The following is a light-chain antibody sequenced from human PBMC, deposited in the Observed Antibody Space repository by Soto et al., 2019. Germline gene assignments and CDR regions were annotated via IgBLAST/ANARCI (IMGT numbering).Light chain of an antibody. J-gene: IGLJ1*01. CDR3: RSYTGSCTLYV. CDR2: DVS. Sequence: QSALTQPASASGSPGQSITISCTGTSSNVGGYNYVSWYQQHPGKAPKLMICDVSHRPSGVSFRLSGSKSGNTAALTISGLQAEDEADYYCRSYTGSCTLYVFGSGTKVTVL. V-gene: IGLV2-14*01. CDR1: SSNVGGYNY.